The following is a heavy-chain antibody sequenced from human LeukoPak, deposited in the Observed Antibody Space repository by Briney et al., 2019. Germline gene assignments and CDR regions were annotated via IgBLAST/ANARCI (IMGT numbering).Heavy chain of an antibody. D-gene: IGHD2-21*01. CDR3: ARDDRNSYYDY. V-gene: IGHV3-7*01. CDR2: IRDDGSDS. J-gene: IGHJ4*02. Sequence: PGGSLRLSCVGSGFTFSAYWMTWVRQAPGKGLEWVANIRDDGSDSYYVGSVKGRFTISRDNAKNSLYLQMNSLRAEDTAVYYCARDDRNSYYDYWGREPWSPSPQ. CDR1: GFTFSAYW.